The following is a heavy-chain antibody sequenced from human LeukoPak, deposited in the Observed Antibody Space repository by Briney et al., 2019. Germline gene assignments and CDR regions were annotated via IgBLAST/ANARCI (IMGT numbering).Heavy chain of an antibody. CDR1: GFTVSSNY. CDR3: ARVDSERRNYYGMDV. D-gene: IGHD3-9*01. J-gene: IGHJ6*04. CDR2: IYSGGST. V-gene: IGHV3-53*01. Sequence: GGSLRLSCAASGFTVSSNYMSWVRQAPGKGLEWVSVIYSGGSTYYADSVKGRFTISRDNSKNTLYLQMNSLRAEDTAVYYCARVDSERRNYYGMDVWGKGTTVTVSS.